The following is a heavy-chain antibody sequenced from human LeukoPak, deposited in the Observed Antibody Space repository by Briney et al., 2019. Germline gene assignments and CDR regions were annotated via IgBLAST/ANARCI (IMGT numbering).Heavy chain of an antibody. CDR3: ARVQYDYVWGSYRYGYYYYYYMDV. V-gene: IGHV4-31*03. CDR2: IYYSGST. Sequence: PSETLSLTCTVSGGSISSGGYYWSWIRQHPGKGLEWIGYIYYSGSTYYNPSLKSRVTISVDTSKNQFSLKLSSVTAADTAVYYCARVQYDYVWGSYRYGYYYYYYMDVWGQGTMVTVSS. CDR1: GGSISSGGYY. D-gene: IGHD3-16*02. J-gene: IGHJ6*03.